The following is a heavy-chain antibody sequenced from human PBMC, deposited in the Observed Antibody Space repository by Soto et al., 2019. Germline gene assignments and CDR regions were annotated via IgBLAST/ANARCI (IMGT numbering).Heavy chain of an antibody. CDR2: ISSSGSFL. V-gene: IGHV3-21*01. J-gene: IGHJ4*01. D-gene: IGHD1-1*01. CDR3: ARDGNYHEF. Sequence: EVQLVESGGGRVEPGGSLRLSCAASGFTFSTHAMVWVRQAPGKGLEWVSSISSSGSFLYYADSVEGRFTISRDDARNSVYLQMNSLRVDDTAVYYCARDGNYHEFWGQRTLVTVSS. CDR1: GFTFSTHA.